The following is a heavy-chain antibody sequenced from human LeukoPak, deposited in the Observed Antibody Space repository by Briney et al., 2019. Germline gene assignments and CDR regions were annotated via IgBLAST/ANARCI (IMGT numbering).Heavy chain of an antibody. V-gene: IGHV3-7*01. CDR3: ARAPTYYDILTGYYHQGFDY. CDR1: GFTFSSYW. CDR2: IKQGGSEK. D-gene: IGHD3-9*01. Sequence: GGSLRLSCAASGFTFSSYWMSWVRQAPGKGLEWVANIKQGGSEKYYVDSVKGRFTISRDNAKNSLYLQMNSLRAEDTAVYYCARAPTYYDILTGYYHQGFDYWGQGTLVTVSS. J-gene: IGHJ4*02.